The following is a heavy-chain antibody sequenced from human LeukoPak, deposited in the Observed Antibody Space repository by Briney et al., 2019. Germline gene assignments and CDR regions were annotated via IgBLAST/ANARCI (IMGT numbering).Heavy chain of an antibody. CDR3: AREVVIAATYDY. D-gene: IGHD2-15*01. Sequence: SETLSLTCTVSSGSITNYYWSWIRQPAGKGLEWIGRIYSSGNTNYNPSLKSRVTMSVDTSKNQFSLKLSSVTAADTAVYYCAREVVIAATYDYWGQGTLVTVSS. J-gene: IGHJ4*02. V-gene: IGHV4-4*07. CDR2: IYSSGNT. CDR1: SGSITNYY.